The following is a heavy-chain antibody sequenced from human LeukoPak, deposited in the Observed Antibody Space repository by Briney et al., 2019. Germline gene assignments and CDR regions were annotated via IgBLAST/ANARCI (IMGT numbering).Heavy chain of an antibody. CDR1: GYTLTGPY. CDR3: ARTLSFDY. CDR2: INPNSGGT. Sequence: ASVRVSCKASGYTLTGPYMHWVRQAPGQGLEWMGRINPNSGGTNYAQKFQGRVTMTRDTPISTAYMELSRLRSDDTAVYYCARTLSFDYWGQGTLVTVPS. V-gene: IGHV1-2*06. J-gene: IGHJ4*02.